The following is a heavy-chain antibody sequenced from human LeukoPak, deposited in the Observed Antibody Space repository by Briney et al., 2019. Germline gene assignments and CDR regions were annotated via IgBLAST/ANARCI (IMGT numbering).Heavy chain of an antibody. J-gene: IGHJ4*02. V-gene: IGHV1-69-2*01. CDR2: VDPEDGET. D-gene: IGHD6-19*01. CDR1: GYTFTDYY. CDR3: ATGGSIAVAGTDY. Sequence: ASVKVSCKVSGYTFTDYYMHWVQQAPGKGLEWMGLVDPEDGETIYAEKFQGRVTITADTSTDTAYKELSSLRSEDTAVYYCATGGSIAVAGTDYWGQGTLVTVSS.